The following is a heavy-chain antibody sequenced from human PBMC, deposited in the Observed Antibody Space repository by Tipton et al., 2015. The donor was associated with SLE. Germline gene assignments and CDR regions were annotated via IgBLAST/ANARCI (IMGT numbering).Heavy chain of an antibody. CDR2: IYYSGST. J-gene: IGHJ4*02. D-gene: IGHD4-23*01. Sequence: TLSLTYTVSGGSISSGGYYWSWIRQHPGKGLEWIGYIYYSGSTNYNPSLKSRVTISVDTSKNQFSLKLSSVTAADTAVYYCARDPGSGNSDLGYWGQGTLVTVSS. CDR3: ARDPGSGNSDLGY. V-gene: IGHV4-61*08. CDR1: GGSISSGGYY.